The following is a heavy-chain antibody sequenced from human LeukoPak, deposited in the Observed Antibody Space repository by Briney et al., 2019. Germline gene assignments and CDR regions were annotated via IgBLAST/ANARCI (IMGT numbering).Heavy chain of an antibody. CDR3: ARAPVTSCRGAFCYPFDI. Sequence: GGSLRLSCAASGFTFSSYCMTWVRQAPGKGLEWVSATSSSDAGTYHAESVRGRFTISRDNSKNTLYLQMNSLRADDAAVYYCARAPVTSCRGAFCYPFDIWGQGTLVTVSS. CDR2: TSSSDAGT. J-gene: IGHJ4*02. CDR1: GFTFSSYC. D-gene: IGHD2-15*01. V-gene: IGHV3-23*01.